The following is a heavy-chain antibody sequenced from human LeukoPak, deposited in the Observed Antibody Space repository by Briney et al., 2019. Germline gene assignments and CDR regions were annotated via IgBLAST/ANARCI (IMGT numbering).Heavy chain of an antibody. CDR3: ARARGTSASDYGHDPNFDY. V-gene: IGHV4-4*02. J-gene: IGHJ4*02. Sequence: SETLSLTCAVSGGSISSSNWWSGVRQFPGNGLEWIGEIYHGGSTNYNPSLKSRVTISMDRSKNKSSLRLSSVTAADTAVYYCARARGTSASDYGHDPNFDYWGQGTLVTVSS. D-gene: IGHD4/OR15-4a*01. CDR1: GGSISSSNW. CDR2: IYHGGST.